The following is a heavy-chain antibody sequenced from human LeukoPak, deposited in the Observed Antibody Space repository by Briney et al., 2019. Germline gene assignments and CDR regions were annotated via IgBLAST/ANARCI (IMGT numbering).Heavy chain of an antibody. CDR2: ISSSGSYI. J-gene: IGHJ4*02. D-gene: IGHD5-18*01. V-gene: IGHV3-21*01. Sequence: PGGSQRLSCAASGFTFSSYSMNWVRQAPGKGLEWVSSISSSGSYIYYADSVKGRFTISRDNAKNSLYLQMNSLRAEDTAVYYCARSGYSYGYPYYFDYWGQGTLVTVSS. CDR3: ARSGYSYGYPYYFDY. CDR1: GFTFSSYS.